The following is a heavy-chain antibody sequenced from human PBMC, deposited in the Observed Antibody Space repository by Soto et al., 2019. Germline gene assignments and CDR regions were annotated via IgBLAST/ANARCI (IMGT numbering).Heavy chain of an antibody. CDR1: GFTFSNYA. V-gene: IGHV3-23*01. CDR3: AKGALSTTSPYDFDY. Sequence: ESGGGLLQPGGSLRLSCAASGFTFSNYAMNWVRQAPGKGLEWVSTISVSGNSAYYADSVKGRFTISRDNSKNTLYLQLNILRAEDTAIYYCAKGALSTTSPYDFDYWGQGTLVTVSS. J-gene: IGHJ4*02. CDR2: ISVSGNSA. D-gene: IGHD1-26*01.